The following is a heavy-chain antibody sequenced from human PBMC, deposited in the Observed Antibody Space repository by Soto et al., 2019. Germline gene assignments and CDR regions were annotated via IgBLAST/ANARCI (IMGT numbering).Heavy chain of an antibody. J-gene: IGHJ4*02. CDR2: IYYSGNT. CDR1: SHSISSSSSY. CDR3: GGQDYGAKGYYFET. D-gene: IGHD4-17*01. V-gene: IGHV4-39*01. Sequence: QLQLQESGPGLVKPSETLSLTCTVSSHSISSSSSYWGWIRQPPGKGLEWIGSIYYSGNTYYNPFLKSRVAISIDSSKTQFSLKLNSVTTADTAVYYCGGQDYGAKGYYFETWGQGTLVTVSS.